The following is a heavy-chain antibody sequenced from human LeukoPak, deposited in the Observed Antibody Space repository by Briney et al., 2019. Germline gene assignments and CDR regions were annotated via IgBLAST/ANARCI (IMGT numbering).Heavy chain of an antibody. Sequence: GGSLRLSCAASGLTFSGHAMHWVRQAPGKGLEWLAVISKDGSKKIHADTVRGRFTISRDNTQNMLYLQMNSLRPDDTAVYYCAKDRSTLLLWFGELSDWGQGTPVTVSS. CDR1: GLTFSGHA. D-gene: IGHD3-10*01. V-gene: IGHV3-30*18. J-gene: IGHJ4*02. CDR2: ISKDGSKK. CDR3: AKDRSTLLLWFGELSD.